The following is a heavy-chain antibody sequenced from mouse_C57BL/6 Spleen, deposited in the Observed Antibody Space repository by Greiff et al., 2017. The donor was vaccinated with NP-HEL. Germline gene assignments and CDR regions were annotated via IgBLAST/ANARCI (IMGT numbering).Heavy chain of an antibody. V-gene: IGHV1-55*01. CDR1: GYTFTSYW. Sequence: QVQLKQPGAELVKPGASVKMSCKASGYTFTSYWITWVKQRPGQGLAWIGDIYPVSGNTNYNEKFKSKATLTVDTSSSTAYMQLSSLTSEDSAVYYCVRWGTGTWGDYWGQGTTLTVSS. CDR2: IYPVSGNT. J-gene: IGHJ2*01. D-gene: IGHD4-1*01. CDR3: VRWGTGTWGDY.